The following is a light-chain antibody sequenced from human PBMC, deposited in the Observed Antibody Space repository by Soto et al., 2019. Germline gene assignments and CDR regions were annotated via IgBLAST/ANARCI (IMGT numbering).Light chain of an antibody. V-gene: IGLV2-14*01. J-gene: IGLJ1*01. CDR2: DAT. CDR1: RNDVGGYNY. CDR3: SSYTSSSTYV. Sequence: SVLTQPASLSGSPGPSITISRTGTRNDVGGYNYVYWHQQHPGKAPKLMIYDATNRPSGVSDRFSGSKSGNTASLTISGLQAEDEADYYCSSYTSSSTYVFGAGTKVTVL.